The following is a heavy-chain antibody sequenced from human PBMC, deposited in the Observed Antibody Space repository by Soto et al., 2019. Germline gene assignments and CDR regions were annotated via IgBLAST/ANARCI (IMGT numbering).Heavy chain of an antibody. CDR3: ASIIVTPEAFHYFDY. CDR2: IYYSGST. V-gene: IGHV4-59*01. D-gene: IGHD2-2*01. J-gene: IGHJ4*02. Sequence: PSETLSLTCTVSGGSISSYYWSWIRQPPGKGLEWIGYIYYSGSTNYNPSLKSRVTISVDTSKNQFSLKLSSVTAADTAVYYCASIIVTPEAFHYFDYWGQGTLVTVSS. CDR1: GGSISSYY.